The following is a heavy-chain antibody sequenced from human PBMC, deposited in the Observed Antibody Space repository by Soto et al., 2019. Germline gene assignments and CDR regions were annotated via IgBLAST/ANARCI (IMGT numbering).Heavy chain of an antibody. CDR2: IAYDSSKK. V-gene: IGHV3-30*03. D-gene: IGHD2-15*01. Sequence: GGSLRLSCAASGFSFSYYAMHWVRQAPGKGLEWVAVIAYDSSKKYYADSVKGRFTISRDNSRNTLYLQMNSLRDEDTAVYYCASPYCSGGSCYLTEYFQHWGQGTLVTVSS. CDR3: ASPYCSGGSCYLTEYFQH. CDR1: GFSFSYYA. J-gene: IGHJ1*01.